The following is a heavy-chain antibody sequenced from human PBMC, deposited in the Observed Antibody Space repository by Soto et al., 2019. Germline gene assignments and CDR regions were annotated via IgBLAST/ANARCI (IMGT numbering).Heavy chain of an antibody. CDR1: GYTFTKFH. CDR3: ARDVSGHDTYETIVSYFDP. D-gene: IGHD2-15*01. CDR2: IDPSGGVT. V-gene: IGHV1-46*01. J-gene: IGHJ4*02. Sequence: QVQLIQFGAEVKKPGASVKVSCRASGYTFTKFHIHWVRQAPGQGLEWMGMIDPSGGVTRDAQRFQGRITMTSHTTTSSVYMELRGLTSEDTAVYYCARDVSGHDTYETIVSYFDPWGPGTLVTVSS.